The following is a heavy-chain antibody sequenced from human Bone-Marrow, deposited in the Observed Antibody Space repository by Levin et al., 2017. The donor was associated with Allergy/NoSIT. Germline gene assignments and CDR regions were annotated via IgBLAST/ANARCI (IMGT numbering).Heavy chain of an antibody. V-gene: IGHV3-33*06. Sequence: GESLKISCAASGFRFSNYGMHWVRQAPGKGLEWVAVIRYNENNKDYAESVKGRFTISRDNSKNTVYLEMNSLRAEDTAVYYCAKDMWEVLWDYYAMEVWGQGTAVTVSS. J-gene: IGHJ6*02. CDR2: IRYNENNK. CDR3: AKDMWEVLWDYYAMEV. CDR1: GFRFSNYG. D-gene: IGHD3-16*01.